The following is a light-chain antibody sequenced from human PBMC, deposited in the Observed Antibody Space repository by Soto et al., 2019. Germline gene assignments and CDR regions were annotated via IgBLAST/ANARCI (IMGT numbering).Light chain of an antibody. Sequence: QSVLTQPPSESGTPGQRVTISCSGSSSNIGSNTVNWYQQLPGTAPKLLINTNNQRPSGVPDRFSGSKSGTSASLAISGLQSEDEADDYCAAWDDSLKGAVFGGGTQLTVL. CDR1: SSNIGSNT. J-gene: IGLJ7*01. CDR3: AAWDDSLKGAV. V-gene: IGLV1-44*01. CDR2: TNN.